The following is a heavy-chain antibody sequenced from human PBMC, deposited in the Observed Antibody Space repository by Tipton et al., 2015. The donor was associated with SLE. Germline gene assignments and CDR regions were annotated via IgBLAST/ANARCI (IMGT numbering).Heavy chain of an antibody. J-gene: IGHJ3*02. Sequence: TLSLTCNVSGVSISSSSFYWGWIRQPPGKGLEWIGSMSYRGTTYYNPSLKSRVTISADTSKNQFPLRLSSVTAADTAVYYCARVFITGTSRGWVDIWGQGTMVTVSS. V-gene: IGHV4-39*06. D-gene: IGHD1-7*01. CDR3: ARVFITGTSRGWVDI. CDR1: GVSISSSSFY. CDR2: MSYRGTT.